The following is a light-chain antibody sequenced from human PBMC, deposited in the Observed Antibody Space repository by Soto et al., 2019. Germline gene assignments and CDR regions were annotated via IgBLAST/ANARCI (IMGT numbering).Light chain of an antibody. CDR3: QQYNAYPHT. V-gene: IGKV1-5*03. J-gene: IGKJ2*01. CDR2: QAS. Sequence: DIQMTQSHSTLSASVGDRVTITCRASQSISTFLAWYQQKPGKAPKLLIYQASTLDTGVTSTFSGSGSGTEFTLTISSLQPDDFATYHCQQYNAYPHTFGQGTKLEIK. CDR1: QSISTF.